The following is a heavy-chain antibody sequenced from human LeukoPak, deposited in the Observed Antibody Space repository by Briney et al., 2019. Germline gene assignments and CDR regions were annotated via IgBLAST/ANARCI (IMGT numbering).Heavy chain of an antibody. Sequence: PSETLSLTCTASGGSISSYYWSWIRQPPGKGLEWIGYIYYSGSTNYNPSLKSRVTISVDTSKNQFSLKLSSVTAADTAVYYCARGRDTAMVTDYWGQGTLVTVSS. D-gene: IGHD5-18*01. V-gene: IGHV4-59*01. CDR1: GGSISSYY. J-gene: IGHJ4*02. CDR2: IYYSGST. CDR3: ARGRDTAMVTDY.